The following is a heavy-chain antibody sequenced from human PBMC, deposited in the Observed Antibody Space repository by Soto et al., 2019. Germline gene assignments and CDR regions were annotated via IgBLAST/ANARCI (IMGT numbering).Heavy chain of an antibody. CDR2: INAGNGNT. J-gene: IGHJ4*02. CDR3: ARDLGGWPDY. CDR1: RYTFTSYA. Sequence: QVQRVQYGAEVKKPGASVKVSCKASRYTFTSYAIHWVRQAPGQRLEWMGWINAGNGNTKYSQKFQDRVTITRDTSASTAYMELSSLRSEDTAVYYCARDLGGWPDYWGQGTLVTVSS. V-gene: IGHV1-3*01. D-gene: IGHD6-19*01.